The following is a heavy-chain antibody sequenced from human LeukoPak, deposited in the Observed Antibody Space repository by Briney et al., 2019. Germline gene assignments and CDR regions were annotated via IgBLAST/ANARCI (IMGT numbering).Heavy chain of an antibody. Sequence: ASVKVSCKASGGTFSSYAISWVRQAPGQGLERMGGIIPIFGTANYAQKFQGRVTITTDESTSTAYMELSSLRSEDTAVYYCARGLPGCTNGVCYTISYMDVWGKGTTVTVSS. CDR1: GGTFSSYA. J-gene: IGHJ6*03. CDR3: ARGLPGCTNGVCYTISYMDV. V-gene: IGHV1-69*05. CDR2: IIPIFGTA. D-gene: IGHD2-8*01.